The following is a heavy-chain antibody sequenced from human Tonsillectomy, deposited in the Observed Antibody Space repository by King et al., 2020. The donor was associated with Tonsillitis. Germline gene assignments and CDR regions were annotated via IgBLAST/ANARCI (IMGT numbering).Heavy chain of an antibody. J-gene: IGHJ4*02. CDR3: ARSGSGGFDY. Sequence: QLQESGPGVVKPSETLSLTCTVSGGSISSSDHYWAWIRQPPGKGLEWIGYMYYSGTIFYNPSLKSRITISGGTSENRFSLKLSSVTAADTAVYFCARSGSGGFDYWGQGAPVTVSS. CDR1: GGSISSSDHY. V-gene: IGHV4-39*01. CDR2: MYYSGTI. D-gene: IGHD6-19*01.